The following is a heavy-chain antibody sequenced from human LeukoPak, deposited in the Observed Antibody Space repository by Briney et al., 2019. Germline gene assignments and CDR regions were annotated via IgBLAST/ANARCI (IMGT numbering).Heavy chain of an antibody. V-gene: IGHV1-69*13. CDR3: ARASPLAYYDSSPPDY. CDR2: IIPIFGTA. D-gene: IGHD3-22*01. Sequence: SVKVSCKASGGTFSSYAISWVRQAPGQGLEWMGGIIPIFGTADYAQKFQGRVTITADESTSTAYMELSSLRSEDTAVYYCARASPLAYYDSSPPDYWGQGTLVTVS. CDR1: GGTFSSYA. J-gene: IGHJ4*02.